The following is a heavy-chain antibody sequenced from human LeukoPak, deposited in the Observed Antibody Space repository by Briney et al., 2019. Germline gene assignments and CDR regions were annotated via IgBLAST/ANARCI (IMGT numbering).Heavy chain of an antibody. CDR3: ARGGGFDP. V-gene: IGHV4-34*01. Sequence: SETLSLTCAVYGGSFSGYYWSWIRQPPGKGLEWIGEINHSGSTNYNPSLKSRVTISVDTSKNQFSLKLSSVNAADTAVYYCARGGGFDPWGQGTLVTVSS. CDR1: GGSFSGYY. CDR2: INHSGST. J-gene: IGHJ5*02.